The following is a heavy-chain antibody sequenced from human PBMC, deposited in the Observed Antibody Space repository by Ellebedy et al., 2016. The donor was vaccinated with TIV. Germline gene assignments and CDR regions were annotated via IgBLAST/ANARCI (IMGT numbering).Heavy chain of an antibody. J-gene: IGHJ4*02. CDR3: ARVHSSSWYSADY. Sequence: MPSETLSLTCTVSGGSISSSSYYWGWIRQPPGKGLEWIGHIYYSGSTSYDPSLKSRVTISVDTSKNQFSLKLRSVTAADTAVYYCARVHSSSWYSADYWGRGTLVTVSS. CDR1: GGSISSSSYY. D-gene: IGHD6-6*01. V-gene: IGHV4-61*05. CDR2: IYYSGST.